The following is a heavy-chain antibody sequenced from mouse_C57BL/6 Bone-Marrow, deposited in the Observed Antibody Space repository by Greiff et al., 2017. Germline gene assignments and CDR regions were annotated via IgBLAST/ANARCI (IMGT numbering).Heavy chain of an antibody. CDR1: GFTFSSYA. Sequence: EVHLVESGEGLVKPGGSLKLSCAASGFTFSSYALSWVRQTPETRLEWVAYISSGGDYIYYADTVKGRFTISRDNARNTLYLQRSRLKAEDTAMYYCTRAAGGDYWGQGTTLTVSA. V-gene: IGHV5-9-1*02. CDR2: ISSGGDYI. CDR3: TRAAGGDY. J-gene: IGHJ2*01.